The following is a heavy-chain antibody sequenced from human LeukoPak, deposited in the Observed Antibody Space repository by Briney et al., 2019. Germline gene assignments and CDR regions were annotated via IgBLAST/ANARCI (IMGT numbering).Heavy chain of an antibody. CDR1: GFTVSSNY. Sequence: GGSLRLSCAASGFTVSSNYMSWVRQAPGKGLEWVSVIYSGGSTYYADSVKGRFTISRDNSKNTLYLQMNSLRAEDTAVYYCARSPGGIAARLYDAFNIWGQGTMVTVSS. CDR3: ARSPGGIAARLYDAFNI. J-gene: IGHJ3*02. V-gene: IGHV3-66*01. CDR2: IYSGGST. D-gene: IGHD6-6*01.